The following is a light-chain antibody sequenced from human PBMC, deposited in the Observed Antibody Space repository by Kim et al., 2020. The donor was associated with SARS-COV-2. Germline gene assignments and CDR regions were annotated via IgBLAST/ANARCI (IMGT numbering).Light chain of an antibody. CDR2: LGS. Sequence: PASISCRSCPGLLSRNRDVALDSYLQKPGQSPQLLFSLGSNRASGVPDRFSGSGSGADFTLKISRVETEDVWVYYYMQALETPLTFGGGTKVDIK. CDR1: PGLLSRNRDVA. CDR3: MQALETPLT. V-gene: IGKV2-28*01. J-gene: IGKJ4*01.